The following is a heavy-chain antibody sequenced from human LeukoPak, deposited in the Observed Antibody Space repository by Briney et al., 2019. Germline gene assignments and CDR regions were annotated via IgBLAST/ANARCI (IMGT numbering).Heavy chain of an antibody. D-gene: IGHD3-22*01. CDR1: GFTFSSYS. CDR2: ISSSSSYI. Sequence: GGSLRLSCAASGFTFSSYSMNWVRQAPGKGLEWVSSISSSSSYIYYADSVKGRFTISRDSAKNSLYLQMNSLRAEDTAVYYCARDGSSGLDFDYWGQGTLVTVSS. CDR3: ARDGSSGLDFDY. V-gene: IGHV3-21*01. J-gene: IGHJ4*02.